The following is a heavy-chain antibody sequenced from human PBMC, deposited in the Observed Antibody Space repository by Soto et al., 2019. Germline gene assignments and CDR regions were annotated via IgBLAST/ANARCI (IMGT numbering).Heavy chain of an antibody. V-gene: IGHV2-5*02. CDR2: IYWDDDK. CDR1: GFSLSTSGVG. J-gene: IGHJ4*02. Sequence: QITLKESGPTLVKSTQTLTLTCTFSGFSLSTSGVGVGWIRQPPGKALEWLALIYWDDDKRYSPSLKSRLTITKDTSKNQVVLTMTNMDPVDTATYYCAHFMGSYDSSGFDYWGQGTLVTVSS. CDR3: AHFMGSYDSSGFDY. D-gene: IGHD3-22*01.